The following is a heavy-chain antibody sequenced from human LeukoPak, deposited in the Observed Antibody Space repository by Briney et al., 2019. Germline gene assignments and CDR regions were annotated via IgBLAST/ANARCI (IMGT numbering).Heavy chain of an antibody. CDR1: GFTFKSYA. J-gene: IGHJ4*02. D-gene: IGHD1-26*01. V-gene: IGHV3-64*04. CDR3: AKGTYSGNSYHFDY. CDR2: INTNGANT. Sequence: GGSLRLSCSASGFTFKSYAMHWVRQAPGKGLEYVSSINTNGANTYYADSVKGRFTISRDNSRNTLYLQMNNLRAEDTAMYYCAKGTYSGNSYHFDYWGQGTLVTVSS.